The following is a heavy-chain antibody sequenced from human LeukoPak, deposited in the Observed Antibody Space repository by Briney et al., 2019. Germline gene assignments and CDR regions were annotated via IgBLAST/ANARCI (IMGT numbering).Heavy chain of an antibody. CDR1: GGSISSGDYY. V-gene: IGHV4-30-4*01. CDR2: IYYSGSI. Sequence: SQTLSLTCTVSGGSISSGDYYWSWIRQPPGKGLEWIGYIYYSGSIYYNPSLKSRVTISVDTSKNQFSLKLSSVTAADTAVYYCARRTVIVVVPAAIGWFDPWGQGTLVTVSS. CDR3: ARRTVIVVVPAAIGWFDP. J-gene: IGHJ5*02. D-gene: IGHD2-2*01.